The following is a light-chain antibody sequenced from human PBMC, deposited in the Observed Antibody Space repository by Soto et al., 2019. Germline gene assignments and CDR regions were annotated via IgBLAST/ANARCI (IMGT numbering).Light chain of an antibody. V-gene: IGLV2-23*01. CDR2: GGT. J-gene: IGLJ1*01. CDR3: CSYAGSGNYV. Sequence: QSVLAQPASVSGSPGQSITISCTGTSSGVGNYNPVSWHQQHPGKAPILIIYGGTKRPSGVSNRFSGSKSGNTASLTISGLQAEDEGDYYCCSYAGSGNYVFGTGTKVTVL. CDR1: SSGVGNYNP.